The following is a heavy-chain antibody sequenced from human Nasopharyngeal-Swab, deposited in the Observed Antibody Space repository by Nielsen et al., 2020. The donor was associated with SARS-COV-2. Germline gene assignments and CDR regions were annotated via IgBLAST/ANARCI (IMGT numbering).Heavy chain of an antibody. D-gene: IGHD6-19*01. CDR3: ATSRARYSSGWYSLGEYYFDY. Sequence: ASVKVSCKASGYTFTSYAMHWVRQAPGQRLEWMGWINAGNGNTKYSQKFQGRVTITRDTSASTAYMELSSLRSEDTAVYYCATSRARYSSGWYSLGEYYFDYWGQGTLVTVSS. CDR1: GYTFTSYA. CDR2: INAGNGNT. J-gene: IGHJ4*02. V-gene: IGHV1-3*01.